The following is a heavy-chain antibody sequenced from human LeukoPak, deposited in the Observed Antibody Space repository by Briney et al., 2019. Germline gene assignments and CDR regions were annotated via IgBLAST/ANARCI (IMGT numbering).Heavy chain of an antibody. CDR1: GGSISSYY. V-gene: IGHV4-39*01. D-gene: IGHD3-22*01. Sequence: SETLSLTCTVSGGSISSYYWGWIRQPPGKGLEWSGSIYYSGSTYYNPSLKSRVTISVDTSKNQFSLKLSSVTAADTAVYYCANDSSGYASGAFDIWGQGTMVTVSS. CDR3: ANDSSGYASGAFDI. CDR2: IYYSGST. J-gene: IGHJ3*02.